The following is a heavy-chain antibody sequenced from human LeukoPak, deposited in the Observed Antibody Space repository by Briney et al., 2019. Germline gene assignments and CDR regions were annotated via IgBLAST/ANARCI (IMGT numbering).Heavy chain of an antibody. Sequence: SETLSLTCIVSDGSISNYFWSWIRQPPGKGLEWIGYIYYSGSTNYSPSLKSRVTISVDTSKNQFSLRLSSVTAADTAVYYCASHAKTAHSFDYWGQGPLVTVSS. CDR3: ASHAKTAHSFDY. CDR1: DGSISNYF. V-gene: IGHV4-59*08. J-gene: IGHJ4*02. D-gene: IGHD1-14*01. CDR2: IYYSGST.